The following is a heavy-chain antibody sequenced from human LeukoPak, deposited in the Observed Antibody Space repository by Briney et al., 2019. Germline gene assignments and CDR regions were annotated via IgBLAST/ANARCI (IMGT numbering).Heavy chain of an antibody. J-gene: IGHJ5*02. CDR1: GGSFSGYY. V-gene: IGHV4-34*01. Sequence: SQTLSLTCAVYGGSFSGYYWSWVRQPPGKGLEWIGEINHSGSTNYNPSLKSRVTISVDTSKNQFSLKMSSVNAADTAVYYCSRGKTLVVRGVSNLFHPWGRGTLVTVSS. D-gene: IGHD3-10*01. CDR3: SRGKTLVVRGVSNLFHP. CDR2: INHSGST.